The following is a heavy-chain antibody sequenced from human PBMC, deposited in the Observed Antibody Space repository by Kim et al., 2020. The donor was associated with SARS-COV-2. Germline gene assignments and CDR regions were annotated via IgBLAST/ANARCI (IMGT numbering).Heavy chain of an antibody. CDR1: GGSIVNYY. J-gene: IGHJ4*02. D-gene: IGHD3-10*01. CDR2: VYYSGPT. V-gene: IGHV4-59*01. CDR3: ARIGRTYGSGSYEDPFDY. Sequence: SETLSLTCTVSGGSIVNYYWSWIRQSPEKGLEWLGYVYYSGPTNYNPSLKSRLTISLDTPKKQFSLSLTSVTAADTAVYYCARIGRTYGSGSYEDPFDYWGQGTLVTVSS.